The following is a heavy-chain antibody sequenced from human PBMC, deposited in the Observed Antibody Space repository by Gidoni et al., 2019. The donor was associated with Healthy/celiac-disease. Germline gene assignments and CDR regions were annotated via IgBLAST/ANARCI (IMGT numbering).Heavy chain of an antibody. D-gene: IGHD1-26*01. CDR1: GFTFSSYW. CDR3: ASVIVGATYFDY. V-gene: IGHV3-74*01. Sequence: EVQLVESGGGLVQPGGSLSLSCAASGFTFSSYWMHWVRQAPGKGLVWVSRINSDGSSTSYADSVKGRFTISRDNAKNTLYLQMNSLRAEDTAVYYCASVIVGATYFDYWGQGTLVTVSS. J-gene: IGHJ4*02. CDR2: INSDGSST.